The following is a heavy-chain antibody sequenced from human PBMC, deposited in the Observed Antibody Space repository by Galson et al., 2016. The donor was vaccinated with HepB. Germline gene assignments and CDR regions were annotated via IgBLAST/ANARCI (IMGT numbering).Heavy chain of an antibody. CDR1: GFIVSNTH. V-gene: IGHV3-53*01. CDR3: AREMVHYYMDV. D-gene: IGHD3-10*01. CDR2: LYSGGGT. Sequence: SLRLSCAASGFIVSNTHMSWVRQAPGKGLEWVAVLYSGGGTYYADSVRGRFTISRDNSKNTLYLQMNSLRAEDTAVYHCAREMVHYYMDVWGTGTTVTGSS. J-gene: IGHJ6*03.